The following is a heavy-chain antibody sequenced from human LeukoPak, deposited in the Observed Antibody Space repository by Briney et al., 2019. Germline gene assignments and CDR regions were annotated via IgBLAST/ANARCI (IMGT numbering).Heavy chain of an antibody. V-gene: IGHV3-9*03. CDR2: ISWNSGSI. CDR3: AKDTGRHYYYYMDV. CDR1: GFTFDDYA. J-gene: IGHJ6*03. Sequence: PGGSLRLSCAASGFTFDDYAMHWVRQAPGKGLEWVSGISWNSGSIGYADSVKGRFTISRDNAKNSLYLQMNSLRAEDMALYYCAKDTGRHYYYYMDVWGKGTTVTVSS.